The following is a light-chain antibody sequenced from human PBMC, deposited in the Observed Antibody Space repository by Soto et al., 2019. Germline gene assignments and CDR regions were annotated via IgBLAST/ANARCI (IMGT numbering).Light chain of an antibody. J-gene: IGKJ4*01. Sequence: DIQMTQSPSSLTASVGGRVAISCRASHYISTYLNWYQQRPGKAPKLLIYAASSLQSGVPSRFSGSGSGTDFTLTISSLQPEDFATYYFQQTYSIPLTLGGGTQVEIK. CDR3: QQTYSIPLT. V-gene: IGKV1-39*01. CDR2: AAS. CDR1: HYISTY.